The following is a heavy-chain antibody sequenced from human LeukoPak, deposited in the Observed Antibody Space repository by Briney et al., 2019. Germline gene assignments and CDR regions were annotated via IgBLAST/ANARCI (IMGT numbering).Heavy chain of an antibody. D-gene: IGHD1-20*01. CDR3: ARFPGYNWNYVDY. J-gene: IGHJ4*02. CDR1: GGAISSSSYY. V-gene: IGHV4-39*01. CDR2: IYYSGST. Sequence: PSETLSLTCSVSGGAISSSSYYWGWNRQPPGKGLEWIGNIYYSGSTYYNPSLKSRVTISVDTSRNQFSLKLSSVTAADTALYYCARFPGYNWNYVDYWGQGTLVTVSS.